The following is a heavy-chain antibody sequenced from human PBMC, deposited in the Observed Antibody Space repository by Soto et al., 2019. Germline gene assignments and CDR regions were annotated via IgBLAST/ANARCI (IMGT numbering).Heavy chain of an antibody. J-gene: IGHJ4*02. V-gene: IGHV4-39*01. CDR2: IFYSGST. CDR3: ARFDSGVVVFDY. D-gene: IGHD3-3*01. Sequence: PSETLSLTCTVSGGSISSSSYYWGWIRQPPGKGLEWIGSIFYSGSTYYNPSLKSRVTIFVDTSKNQFFLKLSSVTAADTAVYYCARFDSGVVVFDYWGQGTLVTVSS. CDR1: GGSISSSSYY.